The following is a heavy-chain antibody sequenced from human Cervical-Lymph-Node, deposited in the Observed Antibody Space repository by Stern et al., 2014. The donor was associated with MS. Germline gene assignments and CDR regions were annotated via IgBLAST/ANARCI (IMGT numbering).Heavy chain of an antibody. V-gene: IGHV3-9*01. Sequence: EVQLVESGGGLVQPGRSLRLSCAASGFIFDAFAMPWVRPPPGQGLELVSGINWTGDTGAYADSVKGRFTISRDNAKNSLYVEMNSLRAEDTALYFCAKEYMEGVNSWLRLGSPRRAFDSWGQGTLVTVSS. J-gene: IGHJ4*02. CDR2: INWTGDTG. CDR1: GFIFDAFA. CDR3: AKEYMEGVNSWLRLGSPRRAFDS. D-gene: IGHD3-10*01.